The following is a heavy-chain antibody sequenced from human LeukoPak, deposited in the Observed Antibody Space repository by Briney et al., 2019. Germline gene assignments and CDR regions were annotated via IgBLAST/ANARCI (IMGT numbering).Heavy chain of an antibody. CDR1: GFTFSSYG. Sequence: PGGSLRLSCAASGFTFSSYGMHWVRQAPGKGLQWVAVISSDGRHEYYADSVKGRFTISRDNSKNTLYLQMSSLRGEDTAVYYCAKDRTDYYFDYWGQGTLGTVSS. CDR3: AKDRTDYYFDY. J-gene: IGHJ4*02. V-gene: IGHV3-30*18. CDR2: ISSDGRHE.